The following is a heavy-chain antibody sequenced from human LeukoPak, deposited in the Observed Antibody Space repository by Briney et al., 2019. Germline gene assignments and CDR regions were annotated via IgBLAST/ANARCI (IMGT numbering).Heavy chain of an antibody. J-gene: IGHJ4*02. CDR1: GGSISSGRHY. CDR2: IYYSGNT. Sequence: PSQTLSLTCTVSGGSISSGRHYWNWIRQHPGKGLEWIGNIYYSGNTYYNPSLKSRLTISVDTSKNQFSLNLSSVTAADTAVYYCARSSYDILTGYYFDYWGQGTLVTVSS. V-gene: IGHV4-31*03. CDR3: ARSSYDILTGYYFDY. D-gene: IGHD3-9*01.